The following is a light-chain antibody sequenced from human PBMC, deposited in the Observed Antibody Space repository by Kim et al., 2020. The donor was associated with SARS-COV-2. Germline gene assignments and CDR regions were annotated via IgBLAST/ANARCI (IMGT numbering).Light chain of an antibody. J-gene: IGKJ4*01. CDR1: QSVNNNY. V-gene: IGKV3-20*01. CDR2: GAS. Sequence: GERATLPGGTSQSVNNNYLAWYQQKPGQAPGLLIYGASSRATGIPDRFSGSGSGTDFTLTISRLEPEDFAVYYCQQYGNSPRALIFGGGTKVDIK. CDR3: QQYGNSPRALI.